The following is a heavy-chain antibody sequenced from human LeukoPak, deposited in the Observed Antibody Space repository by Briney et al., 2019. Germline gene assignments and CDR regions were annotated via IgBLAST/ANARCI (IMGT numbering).Heavy chain of an antibody. CDR1: GFTFDDYG. CDR3: ANHLACGSTSCPPFDD. Sequence: PGGSLRLSCEASGFTFDDYGMSWVRQAPGKGLEWVSGINWNGGSTGYADSVKGRFTISRDNAKNSLYLQMNSLRAEDTAVYYCANHLACGSTSCPPFDDWGQGTLVTVSS. CDR2: INWNGGST. D-gene: IGHD2-2*01. V-gene: IGHV3-20*04. J-gene: IGHJ4*02.